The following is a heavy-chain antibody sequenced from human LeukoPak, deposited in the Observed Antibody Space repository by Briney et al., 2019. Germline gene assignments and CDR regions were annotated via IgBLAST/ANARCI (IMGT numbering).Heavy chain of an antibody. CDR2: ISYDGSNK. CDR3: AKDLVQSGYIDGGALDFDY. Sequence: GGSLRLSCAASGFTSSSYGMHWVRQAPGKGLEWVAVISYDGSNKYYADSVKGRFTISRDNSKNTLYLQMNSLRAEDTAVYYFAKDLVQSGYIDGGALDFDYWGQGTLVTVSS. V-gene: IGHV3-30*18. D-gene: IGHD5-12*01. J-gene: IGHJ4*02. CDR1: GFTSSSYG.